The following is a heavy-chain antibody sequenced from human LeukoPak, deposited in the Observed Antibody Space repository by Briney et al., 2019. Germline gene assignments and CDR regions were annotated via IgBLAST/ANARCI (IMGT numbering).Heavy chain of an antibody. CDR1: GDSVSNNIIA. J-gene: IGHJ6*02. Sequence: SQTLSLTCAISGDSVSNNIIAWNWIRWRPSRGLEWLGRTAYRSKWSTDYALSVRGRISINPDTSKNQISLQLNSVTPEDTAVYYCARNSVTMDVWGQGTTVTVSS. CDR3: ARNSVTMDV. V-gene: IGHV6-1*01. D-gene: IGHD4-23*01. CDR2: TAYRSKWST.